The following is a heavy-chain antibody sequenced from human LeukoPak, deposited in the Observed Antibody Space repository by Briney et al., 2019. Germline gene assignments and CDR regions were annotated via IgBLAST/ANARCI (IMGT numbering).Heavy chain of an antibody. J-gene: IGHJ4*02. CDR3: ARVLAYYYDSSGHSYY. Sequence: PSETLSLTCALSGGSISSSNWWSWARQPPGKGLEWIGEIYHSGSTNYNPSLKSRVTISVDKSKNQFSLKLSSVTAADTAVYYCARVLAYYYDSSGHSYYWGQGTLVTVSS. CDR1: GGSISSSNW. CDR2: IYHSGST. D-gene: IGHD3-22*01. V-gene: IGHV4-4*02.